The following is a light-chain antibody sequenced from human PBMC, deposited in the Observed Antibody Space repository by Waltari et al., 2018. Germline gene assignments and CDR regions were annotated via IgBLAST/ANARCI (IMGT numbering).Light chain of an antibody. CDR1: HIGSKS. CDR2: YDN. J-gene: IGLJ3*02. V-gene: IGLV3-21*04. Sequence: SYVLTQPPSVSVAPGKTARITCGGHHIGSKSVHWYQQKPGQAPVLVIYYDNDRPSGIPERFSGSNSGNTATLTISRVEAGDEADYYCQVWDSSSDHPVFGGGTKLTVL. CDR3: QVWDSSSDHPV.